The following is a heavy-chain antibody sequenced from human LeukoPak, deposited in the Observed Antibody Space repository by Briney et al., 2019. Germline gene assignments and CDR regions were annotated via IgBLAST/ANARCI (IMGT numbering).Heavy chain of an antibody. V-gene: IGHV3-23*01. CDR1: GFTFSSYA. CDR2: ISGSGGST. J-gene: IGHJ4*02. D-gene: IGHD6-19*01. Sequence: HAGGSLRLSCAASGFTFSSYAMSWVRQAPGKGLEWVSAISGSGGSTYYADSVKGRFTISRDNSKNTLYLQMNSLRAEDTAVYFCAKDTPLTTYTSGWSSNSFDYWGQGTLVAVSS. CDR3: AKDTPLTTYTSGWSSNSFDY.